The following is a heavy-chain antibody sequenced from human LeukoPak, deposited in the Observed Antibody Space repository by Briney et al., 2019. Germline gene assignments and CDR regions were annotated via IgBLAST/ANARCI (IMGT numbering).Heavy chain of an antibody. CDR2: ISWNSGSI. D-gene: IGHD3-3*01. Sequence: PGGSLRLSCAASGFTFDDYAMHWVRQAPGKGLEWVSGISWNSGSIGYADSVKGRFTISRDNAKNSLYLQMNSLRAEDTALYYCAKDALLFGVETATNFDYWGQGTLVTVSS. CDR1: GFTFDDYA. J-gene: IGHJ4*02. V-gene: IGHV3-9*01. CDR3: AKDALLFGVETATNFDY.